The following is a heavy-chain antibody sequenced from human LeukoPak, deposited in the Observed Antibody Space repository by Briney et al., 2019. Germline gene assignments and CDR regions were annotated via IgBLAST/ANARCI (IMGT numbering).Heavy chain of an antibody. CDR1: GYTFTGYY. J-gene: IGHJ4*02. V-gene: IGHV1-2*02. D-gene: IGHD3-22*01. CDR2: INPNSGGT. CDR3: ARSDYYDSSGYAGDY. Sequence: GASVKVSCKASGYTFTGYYMHWVRQAPGQGLEWMGWINPNSGGTNYAQKFQGRVTMTRDTSISTAYMELSRLRSDDTAVYYCARSDYYDSSGYAGDYWGQGTLVTVSS.